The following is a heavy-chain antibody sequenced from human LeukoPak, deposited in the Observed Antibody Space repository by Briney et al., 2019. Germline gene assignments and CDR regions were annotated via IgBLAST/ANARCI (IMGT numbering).Heavy chain of an antibody. D-gene: IGHD2-15*01. CDR2: IGGVGLNT. J-gene: IGHJ4*02. CDR3: ARPYCSGGSCYSSIPGPAH. CDR1: GFTFRTYA. V-gene: IGHV3-23*01. Sequence: GGSLTLSRSVSGFTFRTYAISWVRQAPGKGLEWVSVIGGVGLNTYYADSVKGRFTISRDNSKNTLYLQMNSLRAEDTAVYYCARPYCSGGSCYSSIPGPAHWGRGTLVTVSS.